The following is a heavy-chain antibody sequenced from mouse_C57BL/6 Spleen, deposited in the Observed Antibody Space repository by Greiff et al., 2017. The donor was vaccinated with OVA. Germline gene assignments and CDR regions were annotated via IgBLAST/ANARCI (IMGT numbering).Heavy chain of an antibody. CDR3: VRLTGTLCFDY. D-gene: IGHD4-1*01. CDR2: IRSKSNNYAT. J-gene: IGHJ2*01. CDR1: GFSFNTYA. V-gene: IGHV10-1*01. Sequence: EVMLVESGGGLVQPKGSLKLSCAASGFSFNTYAMNWVRQAPGKGLEWVARIRSKSNNYATYYADSVKDRFTISRDDSESMLYLQMNNLKTEDTAMYYCVRLTGTLCFDYWGQGTTLTVSS.